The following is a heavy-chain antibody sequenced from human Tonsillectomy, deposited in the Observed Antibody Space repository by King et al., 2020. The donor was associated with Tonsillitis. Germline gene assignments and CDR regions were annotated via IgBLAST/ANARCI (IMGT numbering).Heavy chain of an antibody. Sequence: VQLVESGGGLVQPGGSLRLSCVVSGFTFSSYAMSWVRQAPGKGLEWVSAISGSGGSTYYADSVKGRLTISRDNSKNTPHLQMNSLRAEDTAVYYCATQPGGSGTYHYWGQGTLVTVSS. CDR2: ISGSGGST. CDR1: GFTFSSYA. V-gene: IGHV3-23*04. D-gene: IGHD3-10*01. J-gene: IGHJ4*02. CDR3: ATQPGGSGTYHY.